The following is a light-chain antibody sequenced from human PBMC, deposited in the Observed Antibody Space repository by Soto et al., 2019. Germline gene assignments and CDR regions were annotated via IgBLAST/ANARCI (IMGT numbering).Light chain of an antibody. CDR2: GNS. CDR1: SSNIGAGYD. CDR3: QSYDSSLSGSRVV. V-gene: IGLV1-40*01. J-gene: IGLJ2*01. Sequence: QSVLTQPPSVSGAPGQRVTISCTGSSSNIGAGYDVHWYQQLPGTAPKLLIYGNSNRPSGVPDRFSGSKSGTSASLAITGLQAEDEAYYYCQSYDSSLSGSRVVFGGGTKLTV.